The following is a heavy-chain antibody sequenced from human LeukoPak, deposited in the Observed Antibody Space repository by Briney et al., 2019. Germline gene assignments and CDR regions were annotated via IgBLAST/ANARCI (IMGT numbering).Heavy chain of an antibody. D-gene: IGHD3-22*01. CDR1: GDSLSSYY. V-gene: IGHV4-59*07. CDR3: AMGGGSSGYFYY. J-gene: IGHJ4*02. CDR2: IYYSGST. Sequence: PSDTLSLTCTVSGDSLSSYYWRWIRQPPGKGLEWIGYIYYSGSTNYNPSLKSRVTISVDTSKNQFSLKLTSVTAADTAVYYCAMGGGSSGYFYYWGQGTLVTVSS.